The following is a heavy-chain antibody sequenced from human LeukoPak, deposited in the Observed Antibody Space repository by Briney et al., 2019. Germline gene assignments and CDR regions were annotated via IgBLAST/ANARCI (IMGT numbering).Heavy chain of an antibody. CDR3: ARDRGIYYYGSGILDY. D-gene: IGHD3-10*01. V-gene: IGHV3-7*01. CDR2: IKQDGSEK. J-gene: IGHJ4*02. CDR1: GFTFSSYW. Sequence: GGCLRLSCAASGFTFSSYWMSWVRQAPGKGLEWVANIKQDGSEKYYVDSVKGRFTISRDNAKNSLYLQMNSLRAEDTAVYYCARDRGIYYYGSGILDYWGQGTLVAVSS.